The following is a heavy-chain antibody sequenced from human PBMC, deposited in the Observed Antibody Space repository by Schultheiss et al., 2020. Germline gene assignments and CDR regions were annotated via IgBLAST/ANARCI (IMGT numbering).Heavy chain of an antibody. CDR2: ITPILDTT. D-gene: IGHD2-2*01. CDR1: GGTGSTYA. J-gene: IGHJ4*02. Sequence: GGTGSTYAVSWVRQAPGRGPEWMGAITPILDTTNYAQKFQGRVTITADESTGTSYMDLSSLTSDDTAVYYCARVSSTINFDYWGQGTLVTVSS. V-gene: IGHV1-69*01. CDR3: ARVSSTINFDY.